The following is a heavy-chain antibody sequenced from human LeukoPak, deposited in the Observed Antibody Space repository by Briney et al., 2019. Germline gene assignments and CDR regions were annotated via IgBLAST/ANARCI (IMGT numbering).Heavy chain of an antibody. V-gene: IGHV4-34*01. D-gene: IGHD3-22*01. Sequence: SETLSLTCAVYGGSFSGYYWSWIRQPPGKGLEWIGEINHSGSTNYNPSLKSRVTISVDTSKNRFSLKLSSVTAADTAVYYCARGPDFYDSSGYYPIWGQGTLVTVSS. CDR2: INHSGST. CDR3: ARGPDFYDSSGYYPI. CDR1: GGSFSGYY. J-gene: IGHJ4*02.